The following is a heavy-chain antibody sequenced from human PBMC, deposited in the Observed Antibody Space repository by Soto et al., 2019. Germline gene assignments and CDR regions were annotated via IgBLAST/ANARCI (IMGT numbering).Heavy chain of an antibody. CDR2: ISSSGDIP. J-gene: IGHJ4*02. V-gene: IGHV3-23*01. CDR1: GLTFTTYA. Sequence: EVQLLESGGGLVQPGGSLRLSCEASGLTFTTYAMSWVRQPPGKGREWVSGISSSGDIPYYADSVKGRFTISRDQSKKTVYLQMNSLRAEDTALYYCAKVNSIVGDGDHDYWGQGTLVSVSS. D-gene: IGHD4-17*01. CDR3: AKVNSIVGDGDHDY.